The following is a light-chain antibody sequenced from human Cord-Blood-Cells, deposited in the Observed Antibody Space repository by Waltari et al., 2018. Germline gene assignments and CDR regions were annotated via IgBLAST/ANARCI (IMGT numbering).Light chain of an antibody. CDR1: QSIRSS. CDR2: AAS. V-gene: IGKV1-39*01. CDR3: LQSYSTPYT. Sequence: DIQLTQSSSSLSASVGDRVTITCRASQSIRSSLNWYQQKPGKAPEHLIYAASSLQRGVPSRFSGSGSGTDFTLTIRSLQPEDFATYYCLQSYSTPYTFGQGTKLEIK. J-gene: IGKJ2*01.